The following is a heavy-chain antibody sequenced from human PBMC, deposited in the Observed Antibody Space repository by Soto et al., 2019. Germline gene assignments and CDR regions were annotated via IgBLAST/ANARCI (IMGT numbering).Heavy chain of an antibody. CDR2: IYYSRST. CDR1: GGSISSYY. J-gene: IGHJ4*02. CDR3: AKAYTYGLSYFDS. Sequence: GPGPRQPSETLSLTCTVSGGSISSYYWSWIRQSPGKGLEWIGYIYYSRSTNYNPSLKSRATISVDTSKNQFSLRLRSVTAADTAVYYCAKAYTYGLSYFDSWGQGTLVTVSS. V-gene: IGHV4-59*01. D-gene: IGHD5-18*01.